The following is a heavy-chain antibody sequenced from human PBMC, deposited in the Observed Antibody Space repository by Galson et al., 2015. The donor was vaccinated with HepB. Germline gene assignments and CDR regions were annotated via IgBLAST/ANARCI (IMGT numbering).Heavy chain of an antibody. V-gene: IGHV1-46*01. CDR2: INPSGGST. D-gene: IGHD6-6*01. CDR3: ARDLAARRRVNYYYYGMDV. Sequence: SVKVSCKASGYTFTSYYMHWVRQAPGQGLEWMGIINPSGGSTSYAQKFQGRVTMTRDTSTSTVYMELSSLRSEDTAVYYCARDLAARRRVNYYYYGMDVWGQGTTVTVSS. CDR1: GYTFTSYY. J-gene: IGHJ6*02.